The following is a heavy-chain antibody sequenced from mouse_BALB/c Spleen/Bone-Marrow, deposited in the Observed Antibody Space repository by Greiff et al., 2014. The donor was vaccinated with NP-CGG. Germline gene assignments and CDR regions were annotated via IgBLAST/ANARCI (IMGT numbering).Heavy chain of an antibody. Sequence: VQLQQSGAELARPGASVKMSCKASGYTFTSYTMHWVKQRPGQGLEWIGYINPSSGYTNYSQKFKDKATLTADKSSSTAYMQLSSLTSEDSAVYYCARYRYDWYFDVWGAGTTVTVSS. D-gene: IGHD2-14*01. CDR3: ARYRYDWYFDV. J-gene: IGHJ1*01. CDR1: GYTFTSYT. V-gene: IGHV1-4*01. CDR2: INPSSGYT.